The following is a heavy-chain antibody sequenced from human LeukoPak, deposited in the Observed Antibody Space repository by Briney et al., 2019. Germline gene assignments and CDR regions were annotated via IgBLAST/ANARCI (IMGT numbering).Heavy chain of an antibody. Sequence: GASVKVSCKASGYTFTSYDINWVRQATGQGLEWMGWMNPNSGNTGYAQKFQGRVTMTRNTSISTAHMELSSLRSEDTAVYYCARAPMVRGVIISVRRGRNWFDPWGQGTLVTVSS. D-gene: IGHD3-10*01. CDR2: MNPNSGNT. CDR1: GYTFTSYD. J-gene: IGHJ5*02. V-gene: IGHV1-8*01. CDR3: ARAPMVRGVIISVRRGRNWFDP.